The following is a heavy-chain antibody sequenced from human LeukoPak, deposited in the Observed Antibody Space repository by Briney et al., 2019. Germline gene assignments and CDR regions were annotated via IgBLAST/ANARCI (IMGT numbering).Heavy chain of an antibody. CDR1: GYTFTGYY. CDR2: INPNSGGT. Sequence: ASVKVSCKASGYTFTGYYMHWVRQAPGQGLEWMGWINPNSGGTNYAQKFQGWVTMTRDTSISTAYIELSRLRSDDTAVYYCARGKSTGYGGPYNWFDPWGQGTLDTVSS. V-gene: IGHV1-2*04. J-gene: IGHJ5*02. CDR3: ARGKSTGYGGPYNWFDP. D-gene: IGHD5-12*01.